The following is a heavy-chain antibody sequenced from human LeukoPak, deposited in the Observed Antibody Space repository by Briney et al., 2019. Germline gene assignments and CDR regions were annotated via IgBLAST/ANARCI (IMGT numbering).Heavy chain of an antibody. V-gene: IGHV3-30-3*01. CDR1: GFTFSSYA. CDR2: ISYDGSNK. D-gene: IGHD6-19*01. CDR3: ARDEWQWLYYYYYGMDV. Sequence: SGGSLRLSCAASGFTFSSYAMHWVRLAPGKGLEWVAVISYDGSNKYYADSVKGRFTISRDNSKNTLYLQMNSLRAEDTAVYYCARDEWQWLYYYYYGMDVWGQGTTVTVSS. J-gene: IGHJ6*02.